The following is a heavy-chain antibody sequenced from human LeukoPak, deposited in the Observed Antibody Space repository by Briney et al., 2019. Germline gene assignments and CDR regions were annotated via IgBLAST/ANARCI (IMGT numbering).Heavy chain of an antibody. J-gene: IGHJ6*02. CDR3: ARMAVAGTYYYYYRMDV. V-gene: IGHV1-2*02. CDR1: VYTFTGYY. CDR2: IHPNSGGT. D-gene: IGHD6-19*01. Sequence: SVNVSCKASVYTFTGYYMHWVRQARGQGLEWMGWIHPNSGGTNYAQKFQGRVTMTRDTSISTAYMELSRLRSDDTAVYYCARMAVAGTYYYYYRMDVWGQGTTVTVSS.